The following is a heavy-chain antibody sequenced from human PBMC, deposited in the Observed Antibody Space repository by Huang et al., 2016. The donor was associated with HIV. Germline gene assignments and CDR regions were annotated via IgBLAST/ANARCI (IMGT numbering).Heavy chain of an antibody. D-gene: IGHD2-15*01. CDR3: ARDRITQCNGGRCYSDWSDP. Sequence: QVQLQESGPGPVKPSQTLSLTCTVSGDSISRGGYLWSWLRQSPGKGPEWIGSIYYTGTTSYNPALRSRVTMSVDTSKNQFSLRLTSVTAEDTAVYYCARDRITQCNGGRCYSDWSDPWGQGTLVIVSS. J-gene: IGHJ5*02. V-gene: IGHV4-30-4*08. CDR1: GDSISRGGYL. CDR2: IYYTGTT.